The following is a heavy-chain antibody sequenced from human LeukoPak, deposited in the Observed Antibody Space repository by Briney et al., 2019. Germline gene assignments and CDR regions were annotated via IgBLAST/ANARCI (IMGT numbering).Heavy chain of an antibody. CDR3: ARDRPNYYGSDGHYYRRDGDY. CDR2: ITSRGEST. CDR1: GFTFSIYA. J-gene: IGHJ4*02. V-gene: IGHV3-23*01. Sequence: HGGSLRLSCAASGFTFSIYAMSWVRQAPGKGLHWVSSITSRGESTWYVDSVKGRFTITRDNSENTLYLQMHSLRAEDTAVYYCARDRPNYYGSDGHYYRRDGDYWGRGTLVSVSS. D-gene: IGHD3-22*01.